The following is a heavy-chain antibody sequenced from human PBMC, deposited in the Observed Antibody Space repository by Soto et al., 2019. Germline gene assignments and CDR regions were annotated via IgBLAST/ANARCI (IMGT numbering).Heavy chain of an antibody. V-gene: IGHV3-23*01. Sequence: GGSLRLSCAASGFNFPNYAMSWVRQAPGKGLEWVSTISDSGGSTYYADSVKGRFTISRDNSKNTLYLQMNSLGAEDTAVYYCAKIIRSGMGRYYFDYWGQGT. CDR3: AKIIRSGMGRYYFDY. D-gene: IGHD6-13*01. CDR2: ISDSGGST. CDR1: GFNFPNYA. J-gene: IGHJ4*02.